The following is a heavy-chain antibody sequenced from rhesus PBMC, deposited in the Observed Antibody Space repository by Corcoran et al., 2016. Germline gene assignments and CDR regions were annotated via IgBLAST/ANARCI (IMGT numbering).Heavy chain of an antibody. J-gene: IGHJ4*01. CDR1: GFIFSSYG. D-gene: IGHD3-16*01. CDR3: AKRAYYYSGSYYFDY. CDR2: INSGGGRT. Sequence: EVQLVETGGGLVQPGGSLKLSCAVSGFIFSSYGMSWVRQAPGKGLEWVSVINSGGGRTSYADSVKGRFTISRDNTKNTLSLQMSSLRPDDTAVYYCAKRAYYYSGSYYFDYGGQGVLVTVSS. V-gene: IGHV3S5*01.